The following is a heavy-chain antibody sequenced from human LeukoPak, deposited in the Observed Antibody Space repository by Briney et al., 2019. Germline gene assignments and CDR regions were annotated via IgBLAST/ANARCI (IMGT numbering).Heavy chain of an antibody. D-gene: IGHD5-18*01. J-gene: IGHJ4*02. CDR1: GFTLSNYA. CDR3: ARDRVSGGGYSSYFDC. CDR2: ISHDGSNE. V-gene: IGHV3-30-3*01. Sequence: GGSLRLSCAASGFTLSNYAIHWVRQSPGKGLEWVAVISHDGSNEFYADSMKGRFIISRDNSKNTVSLQMNTLRAEDTALYYCARDRVSGGGYSSYFDCWGQGTLVTVSS.